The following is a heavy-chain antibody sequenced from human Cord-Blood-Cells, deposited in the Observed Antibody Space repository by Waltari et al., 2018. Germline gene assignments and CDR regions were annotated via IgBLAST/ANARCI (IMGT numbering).Heavy chain of an antibody. V-gene: IGHV4-34*01. CDR2: INHSGST. J-gene: IGHJ4*02. CDR3: ARGHGYSSSWYFDY. D-gene: IGHD6-13*01. Sequence: QVQLQQWGAGLLKPSETLSLTCAVYGGSFSGYYWSWIRQPPGKGLEWIGEINHSGSTNSNPSLKSRVTISVDTSKNQFSLKLSSVTAADTAVYYCARGHGYSSSWYFDYWGQGTLVTVSS. CDR1: GGSFSGYY.